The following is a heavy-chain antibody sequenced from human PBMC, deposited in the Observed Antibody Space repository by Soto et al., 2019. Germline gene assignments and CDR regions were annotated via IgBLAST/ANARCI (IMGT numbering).Heavy chain of an antibody. J-gene: IGHJ5*02. D-gene: IGHD3-16*01. CDR2: INTVNGNT. V-gene: IGHV1-3*04. CDR1: RYSFPTYA. Sequence: ASVKVSCNASRYSFPTYAIHWVRQAPGQRLQWMGWINTVNGNTHYSQKFQGRVTITRDSSASTVYMELSSLKSEDTAFYYCASGRGSMFDPWGQGTLVTVS. CDR3: ASGRGSMFDP.